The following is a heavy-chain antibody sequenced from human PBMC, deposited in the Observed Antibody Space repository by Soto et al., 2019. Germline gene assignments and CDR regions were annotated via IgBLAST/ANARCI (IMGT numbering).Heavy chain of an antibody. CDR3: AKDIVVVPAATGWFDP. V-gene: IGHV3-23*01. CDR2: ISGSGGST. D-gene: IGHD2-2*01. CDR1: GFTFSSYA. Sequence: EVQLLESGGGLVQPGGSLRLSCAASGFTFSSYAMSWVRQAPGKGLEWVSAISGSGGSTYYADSVKGRFTISRDNSKNTLYLQMNSLRAEDTAVYYCAKDIVVVPAATGWFDPWDQGTLVTVSS. J-gene: IGHJ5*02.